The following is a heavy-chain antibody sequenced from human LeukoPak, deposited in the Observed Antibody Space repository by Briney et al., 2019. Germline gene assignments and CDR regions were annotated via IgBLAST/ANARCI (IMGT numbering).Heavy chain of an antibody. Sequence: SETLSLTCVVSGGSIGSGGYSCSWVRQPPRKGLEWIGYIYHSGSTYYNPSIKSRVTISVDRSKNQFSLKLSSVTAADTAVYYCARGPSSAFDYWGQGTLVTVSS. V-gene: IGHV4-30-2*01. CDR3: ARGPSSAFDY. J-gene: IGHJ4*02. CDR1: GGSIGSGGYS. CDR2: IYHSGST. D-gene: IGHD6-25*01.